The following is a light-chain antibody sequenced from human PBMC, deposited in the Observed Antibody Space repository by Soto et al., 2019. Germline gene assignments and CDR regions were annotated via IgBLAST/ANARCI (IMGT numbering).Light chain of an antibody. CDR1: SSNIGSNT. V-gene: IGLV1-44*01. J-gene: IGLJ2*01. Sequence: QSVLTQPPSASGTPGQRVTISCSGSSSNIGSNTVNWYQQLPGTAPKLLIYSNNQRTSGVPDRFSGSKSGTSASLSISGFQSEDEADYYCAAWDDSLNGPVVFGGGTKVTVL. CDR3: AAWDDSLNGPVV. CDR2: SNN.